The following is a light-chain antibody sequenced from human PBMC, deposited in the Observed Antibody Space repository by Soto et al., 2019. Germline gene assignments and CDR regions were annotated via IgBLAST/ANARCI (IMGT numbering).Light chain of an antibody. CDR2: GNS. V-gene: IGLV1-40*01. CDR1: SSNIGAGYD. Sequence: QSVLTQPPSVSGAPGQRVTISCTGSSSNIGAGYDVHWYQQLPGTAPKLLIYGNSNRPSGVPDRFSGAKSGTSASLAITGLQAEDEADYSCQSYDSSHVVFGGGTKLTVL. CDR3: QSYDSSHVV. J-gene: IGLJ2*01.